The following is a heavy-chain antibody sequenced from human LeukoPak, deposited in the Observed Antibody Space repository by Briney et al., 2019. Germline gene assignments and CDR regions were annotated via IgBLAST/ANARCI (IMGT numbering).Heavy chain of an antibody. J-gene: IGHJ4*02. CDR3: ARDPGGGELFH. D-gene: IGHD3-10*01. CDR1: GFTVSSNY. V-gene: IGHV3-53*01. Sequence: PGGSLRLSCAASGFTVSSNYISWVRQAPGKGLEWVSVIYSGGSTYYADSVKGRFTISRDNSKNTLYLQMNSLRAEDTAVYYCARDPGGGELFHWGQGTLVTVSS. CDR2: IYSGGST.